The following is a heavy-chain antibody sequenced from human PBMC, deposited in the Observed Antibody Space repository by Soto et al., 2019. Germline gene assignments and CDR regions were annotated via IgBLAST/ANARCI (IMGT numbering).Heavy chain of an antibody. D-gene: IGHD3-22*01. J-gene: IGHJ6*02. CDR2: IIPVFGTP. Sequence: SVKVSCKASGGAFRTYAFSWVRQAPGQGLEWMGGIIPVFGTPNYAQILQGRVSMTTDTSTKTAYMEVRSLRSDDTAVYYCARGGYYDSSGSRNYHYYGMNVWGQGTTVTVSS. V-gene: IGHV1-69*05. CDR3: ARGGYYDSSGSRNYHYYGMNV. CDR1: GGAFRTYA.